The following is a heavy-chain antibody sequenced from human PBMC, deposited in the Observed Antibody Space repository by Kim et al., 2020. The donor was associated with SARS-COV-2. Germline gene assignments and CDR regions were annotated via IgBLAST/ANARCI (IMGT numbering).Heavy chain of an antibody. J-gene: IGHJ3*02. V-gene: IGHV3-21*01. D-gene: IGHD2-21*02. CDR2: ISSSSSYI. Sequence: GGSLRLSCAASGFTFSSYSMNWVRQAPGKGLEWVSSISSSSSYIYYADSVKGRFTISRDNAKNSLYLQMNSLRAEDTAVYYCARPGGDWDAFDIWGQGTMVTVSS. CDR1: GFTFSSYS. CDR3: ARPGGDWDAFDI.